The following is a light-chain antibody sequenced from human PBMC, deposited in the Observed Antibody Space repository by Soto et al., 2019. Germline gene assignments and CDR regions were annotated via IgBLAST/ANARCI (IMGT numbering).Light chain of an antibody. J-gene: IGLJ1*01. CDR1: SSDVGGYDY. Sequence: QSALTQPASVSGSPGQSITISCTGTSSDVGGYDYVSWYQQHPDKAPKLIVYEVTHRPSGVSNRFSGSKSGNTASLTISGLRGEDEADYYCSSLTSGSTRVFGTGTKLTVL. CDR3: SSLTSGSTRV. V-gene: IGLV2-14*01. CDR2: EVT.